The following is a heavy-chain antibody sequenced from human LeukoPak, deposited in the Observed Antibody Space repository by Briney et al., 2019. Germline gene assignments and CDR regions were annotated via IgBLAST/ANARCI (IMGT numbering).Heavy chain of an antibody. CDR2: ISYDGSNK. J-gene: IGHJ4*02. V-gene: IGHV3-30-3*01. CDR1: GFTFSSYA. Sequence: PGGSLRLSCATSGFTFSSYAMHWVRQAPGKGLEWVAVISYDGSNKYYADSVKGRFTISRDNSKNTLYLQMNSLRAEDTAVYYCASKFYWGQRTLVTVSS. CDR3: ASKFY.